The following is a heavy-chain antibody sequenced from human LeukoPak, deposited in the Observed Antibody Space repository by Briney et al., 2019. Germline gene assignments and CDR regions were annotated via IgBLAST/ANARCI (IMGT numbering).Heavy chain of an antibody. CDR3: AKDAVRGSGRINWFDS. CDR2: ITGVDAST. V-gene: IGHV3-23*01. J-gene: IGHJ5*01. Sequence: QTGGSLRLSCATSGFTFGSYAMTWVRQAPGKGLEWVSGITGVDASTYYADSVKGRFTISRDNSKNTLYLQMNSLRGEDTATYYCAKDAVRGSGRINWFDSWGQGTLVTVSS. D-gene: IGHD3-10*01. CDR1: GFTFGSYA.